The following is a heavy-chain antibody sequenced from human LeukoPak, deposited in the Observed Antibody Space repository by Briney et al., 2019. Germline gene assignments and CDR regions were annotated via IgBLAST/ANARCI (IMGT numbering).Heavy chain of an antibody. D-gene: IGHD1-26*01. CDR3: ARAPSSYGSPYMDV. J-gene: IGHJ6*03. V-gene: IGHV4-4*07. CDR1: GGSISSYY. Sequence: SETLSLTCTVSGGSISSYYWSWIRQPAGKGLEWIGRIYTSGSTNYNPSLKSRVTMSVDTSKNQFSLKLSSMTAADTAVYYCARAPSSYGSPYMDVWGKGTTVTVSS. CDR2: IYTSGST.